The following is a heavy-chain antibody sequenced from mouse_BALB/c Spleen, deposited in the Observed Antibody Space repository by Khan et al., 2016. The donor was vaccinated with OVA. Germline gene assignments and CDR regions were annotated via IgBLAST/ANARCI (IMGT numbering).Heavy chain of an antibody. CDR3: AKEIWSYYYTVDY. CDR2: IWGGGST. CDR1: GFSLTDYG. D-gene: IGHD1-1*02. J-gene: IGHJ4*01. V-gene: IGHV2-6-5*01. Sequence: QVQLKESGPGLVAPSQSLSITCTVSGFSLTDYGVRWIRQPPGKGLEWLGVIWGGGSTYYTSVLKSRLSISKDNSKSQVFLKMISLQTDDTAIYYCAKEIWSYYYTVDYWGQGTTVTVSS.